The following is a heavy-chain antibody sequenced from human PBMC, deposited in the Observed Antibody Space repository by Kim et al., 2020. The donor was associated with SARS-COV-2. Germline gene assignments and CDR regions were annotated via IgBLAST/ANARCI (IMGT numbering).Heavy chain of an antibody. Sequence: FQGRVPITRDTSASTAYMELSSLRTEDTAVYYCAREALDYYDSSGYPFEYWGQGTLVTVSS. CDR3: AREALDYYDSSGYPFEY. J-gene: IGHJ4*02. V-gene: IGHV1-3*01. D-gene: IGHD3-22*01.